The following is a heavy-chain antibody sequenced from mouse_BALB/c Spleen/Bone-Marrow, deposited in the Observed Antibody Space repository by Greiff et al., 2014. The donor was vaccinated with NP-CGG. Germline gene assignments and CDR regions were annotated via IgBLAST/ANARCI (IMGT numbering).Heavy chain of an antibody. CDR1: GFTFSSFG. CDR3: ARKGAMITHYYAMDY. J-gene: IGHJ4*01. CDR2: ISNGSSPI. D-gene: IGHD2-4*01. V-gene: IGHV5-17*02. Sequence: VQLKQSGGGLVQPGGSRKLSCAASGFTFSSFGMHWVRQAPEKGLEWVAYISNGSSPIYYADTVKGRFTISRDNPKNTLFLRMTSLRSEDTAMYYCARKGAMITHYYAMDYWGQGTSVTVSS.